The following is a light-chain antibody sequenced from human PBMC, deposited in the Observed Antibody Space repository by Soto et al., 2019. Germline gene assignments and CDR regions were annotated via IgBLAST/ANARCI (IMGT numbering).Light chain of an antibody. J-gene: IGLJ2*01. V-gene: IGLV1-40*01. Sequence: QSVLTQLPSVSGAPGQRVTISCTGSSSNIGAGYDVHWYQQLPGTAPKLLIYGNSNRPSGVPDRISGSKSGTSASLAINGLQAEDEADYYCQSYDSSLSGVVFGGGTKVTVL. CDR2: GNS. CDR1: SSNIGAGYD. CDR3: QSYDSSLSGVV.